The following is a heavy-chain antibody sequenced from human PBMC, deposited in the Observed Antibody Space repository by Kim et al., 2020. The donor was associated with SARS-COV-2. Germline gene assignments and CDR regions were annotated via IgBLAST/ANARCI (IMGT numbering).Heavy chain of an antibody. V-gene: IGHV1-69*13. J-gene: IGHJ6*02. Sequence: SVTVSCKASGGTFSSYAISWVRQAPGQGLEWMGGIIPIFGTANYAQKFQGRVTITADESTSTAYMELSSLRSEDTAVYYCARDQAMDGGNSDYYYGMDVWGQGTTVTVSS. D-gene: IGHD2-21*02. CDR2: IIPIFGTA. CDR3: ARDQAMDGGNSDYYYGMDV. CDR1: GGTFSSYA.